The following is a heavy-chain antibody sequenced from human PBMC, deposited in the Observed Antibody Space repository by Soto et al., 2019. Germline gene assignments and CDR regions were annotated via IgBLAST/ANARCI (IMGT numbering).Heavy chain of an antibody. CDR3: ARGAMVRGVIIAVDYYYYGMDV. CDR2: IYHSGST. CDR1: GGSISSSNW. V-gene: IGHV4-4*02. D-gene: IGHD3-10*01. J-gene: IGHJ6*02. Sequence: NPSETLSLTCAVSGGSISSSNWWSWVRQPPGKGLEWIGEIYHSGSTNYNPSLKSRVTISVDKSKNQFSLKLSSVTAADTAVYYCARGAMVRGVIIAVDYYYYGMDVWGQGTTVTVSS.